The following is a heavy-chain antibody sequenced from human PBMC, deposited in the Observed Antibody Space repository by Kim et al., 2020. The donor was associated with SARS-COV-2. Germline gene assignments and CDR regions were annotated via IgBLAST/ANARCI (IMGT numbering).Heavy chain of an antibody. Sequence: ADSVRGRFTISRDNSNSTLYLQMNSLRVEDTAIYFCARPPTSIEATSFVDNWGQGSLVAVSS. J-gene: IGHJ4*02. CDR3: ARPPTSIEATSFVDN. D-gene: IGHD5-12*01. V-gene: IGHV3-30*01.